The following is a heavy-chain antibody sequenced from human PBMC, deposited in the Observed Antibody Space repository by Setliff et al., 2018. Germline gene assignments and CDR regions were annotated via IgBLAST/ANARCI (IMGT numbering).Heavy chain of an antibody. D-gene: IGHD2-21*02. J-gene: IGHJ4*02. CDR1: GFTFSDHY. CDR2: INQDGSET. Sequence: PGGSLRLSCAASGFTFSDHYMDWVRQAPGKGLEWVANINQDGSETYYVDSLKGRFSVSRDNGKNSLYLQMNSLRAEDTAVYYCARASKGLYCGSDCFYTFDSWGPGTLVTVSS. CDR3: ARASKGLYCGSDCFYTFDS. V-gene: IGHV3-7*01.